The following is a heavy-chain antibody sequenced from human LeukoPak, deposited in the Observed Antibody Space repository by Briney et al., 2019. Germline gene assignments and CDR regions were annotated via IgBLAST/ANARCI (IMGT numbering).Heavy chain of an antibody. CDR1: GFTFSSYG. J-gene: IGHJ3*02. CDR3: ARDRTYYYDSSGYYVGDDAFDI. V-gene: IGHV3-48*01. Sequence: GGSLRLSCAASGFTFSSYGMSWVRQAPGKGLEWVSYISSSSSTIYYADSVKGRFTISRDNTKNSLYLQMNSLRAEDTAVYYCARDRTYYYDSSGYYVGDDAFDIWGQGTMVTVSS. D-gene: IGHD3-22*01. CDR2: ISSSSSTI.